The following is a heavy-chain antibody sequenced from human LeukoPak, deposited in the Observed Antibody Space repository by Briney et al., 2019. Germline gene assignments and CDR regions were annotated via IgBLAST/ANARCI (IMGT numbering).Heavy chain of an antibody. V-gene: IGHV1-24*01. Sequence: ASVKVSCKASGGTFTELSMHWVRKAPGKGLEWMGGFDPEDGETIYAQKFQGRVTMTEDTSTDTAYMELSSLRSEDTAVYYCAHGSYARRGTYFDYWGQGTLVTVSS. J-gene: IGHJ4*02. D-gene: IGHD1-26*01. CDR3: AHGSYARRGTYFDY. CDR2: FDPEDGET. CDR1: GGTFTELS.